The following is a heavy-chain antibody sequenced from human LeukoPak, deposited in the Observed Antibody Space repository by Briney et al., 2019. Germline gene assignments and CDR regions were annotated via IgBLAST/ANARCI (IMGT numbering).Heavy chain of an antibody. CDR3: ARVGWDLALDGSYFDY. CDR1: GGSISSSSYY. Sequence: PSETLSLTCTVSGGSISSSSYYWGWIRQPPGKGLEWIGSIYYSGSTYYNPSLKSRVTISVDTSKNQFSLKLSSVTAADTAVYYCARVGWDLALDGSYFDYWGQGTLVTVSS. V-gene: IGHV4-39*07. CDR2: IYYSGST. J-gene: IGHJ4*02. D-gene: IGHD1-26*01.